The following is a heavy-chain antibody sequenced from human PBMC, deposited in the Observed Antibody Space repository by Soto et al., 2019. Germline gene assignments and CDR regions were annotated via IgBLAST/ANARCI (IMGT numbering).Heavy chain of an antibody. Sequence: EVQLVESGGGLVQAGGSLRLSCAVSGFTFNNYDMHWVRQVTGKGLEWVSGIGTAGDTWYPDSVQGRFSIFRENAKNSLYLQMNSLTAGDTAVYYCARGILGLGDYFHGMDVWGQGTTVTVSS. V-gene: IGHV3-13*01. CDR2: IGTAGDT. J-gene: IGHJ6*02. D-gene: IGHD7-27*01. CDR3: ARGILGLGDYFHGMDV. CDR1: GFTFNNYD.